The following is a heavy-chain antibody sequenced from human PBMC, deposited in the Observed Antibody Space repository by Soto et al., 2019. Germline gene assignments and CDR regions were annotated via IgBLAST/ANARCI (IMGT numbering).Heavy chain of an antibody. CDR3: SKKKYVPGRKDAFEI. D-gene: IGHD3-10*01. CDR2: IRSKIYGGTT. V-gene: IGHV3-49*03. Sequence: PVGSMRLSCKASGLNCGDHAMSWFRQAQGEGLEWVGFIRSKIYGGTTEFAASVKGRFTISRDDSESIAFLQMNSLKTEDTAMYYCSKKKYVPGRKDAFEIGVKGTMVPVSS. CDR1: GLNCGDHA. J-gene: IGHJ3*02.